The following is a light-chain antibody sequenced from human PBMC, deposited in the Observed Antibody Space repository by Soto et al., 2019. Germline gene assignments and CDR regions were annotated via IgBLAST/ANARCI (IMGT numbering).Light chain of an antibody. J-gene: IGLJ3*02. Sequence: QSALTQPASVSGSPGQSITMSCAGTGGDIGAYNYVSWYQQHPGKSPKLMIYEVIRRPSGISNRFSGSKSGNTASLTISTLQAEDEADYYCSSYTTSSTVVFGGGTKVTVL. V-gene: IGLV2-14*01. CDR2: EVI. CDR1: GGDIGAYNY. CDR3: SSYTTSSTVV.